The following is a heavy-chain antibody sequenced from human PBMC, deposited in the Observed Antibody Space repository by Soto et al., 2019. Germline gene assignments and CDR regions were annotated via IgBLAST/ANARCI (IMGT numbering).Heavy chain of an antibody. J-gene: IGHJ4*02. CDR3: ATTREAVVHLYHFDY. Sequence: QVHLRESGPGLVKPSGTLTLTCDVSGGSVSDSVWWSWVRQAPGKGLEWIGEMFHSGKTYDNPSLKSRVTISVDKSKNQVSLNLESVTAADTAIYYCATTREAVVHLYHFDYWGQGTLVTV. CDR2: MFHSGKT. CDR1: GGSVSDSVW. V-gene: IGHV4-4*02. D-gene: IGHD6-19*01.